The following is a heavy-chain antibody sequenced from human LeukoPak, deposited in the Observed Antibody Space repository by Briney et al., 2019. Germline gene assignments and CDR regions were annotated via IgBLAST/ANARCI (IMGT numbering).Heavy chain of an antibody. J-gene: IGHJ4*02. CDR1: GFTFSSYE. CDR3: ARGGVCSSTSCYRRHFDY. Sequence: PGGSLRPSCAASGFTFSSYEMNWVRQAPGKGLEWVSYISSSGSTIYYADSVKGRFTISRDNAKNSLYLQMNSLRAEDTAVYYCARGGVCSSTSCYRRHFDYWGQGTLVTVSS. CDR2: ISSSGSTI. V-gene: IGHV3-48*03. D-gene: IGHD2-2*01.